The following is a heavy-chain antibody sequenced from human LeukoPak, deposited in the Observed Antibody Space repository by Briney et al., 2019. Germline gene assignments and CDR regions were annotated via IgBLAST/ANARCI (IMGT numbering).Heavy chain of an antibody. CDR2: IYTSGST. V-gene: IGHV4-4*07. J-gene: IGHJ4*02. CDR3: ATEIAAAGTVY. CDR1: GGSISSYY. Sequence: SETLSLTCTVSGGSISSYYWSWIRQPAGKGLEWIGRIYTSGSTNYNPSLKSRVTMSVDTSKNQFSLKLSSVTAADTTVYYCATEIAAAGTVYWGQGTLVTVSS. D-gene: IGHD6-13*01.